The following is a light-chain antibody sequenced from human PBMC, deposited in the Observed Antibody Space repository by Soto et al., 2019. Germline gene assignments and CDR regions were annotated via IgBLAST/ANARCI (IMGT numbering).Light chain of an antibody. CDR3: NSYSSSTTLYL. V-gene: IGLV2-14*01. Sequence: QSALTQPASVSGSPGQSITISCTGTSSDVGGYNYVSWYQQHPGKAPKLMISDVSNRPSGVSIRFSGSKSGNTASLTISGLQAEDEADYYCNSYSSSTTLYLFGIGTKLTVL. J-gene: IGLJ1*01. CDR2: DVS. CDR1: SSDVGGYNY.